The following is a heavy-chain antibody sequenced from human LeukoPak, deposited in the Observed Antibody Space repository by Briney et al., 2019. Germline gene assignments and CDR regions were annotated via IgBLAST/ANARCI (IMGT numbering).Heavy chain of an antibody. CDR3: ARVGSILHPNDYYYYGMDV. Sequence: PSETLSLTCAVYGGSFSGYYWSWIRQPPGKGLEWIGEIYHSGSTNYNPSLKSRVTISVDKSKNQFSLKLSSVTAADTAVYYCARVGSILHPNDYYYYGMDVWGQGATVTVSS. CDR1: GGSFSGYY. V-gene: IGHV4-34*01. D-gene: IGHD2-15*01. CDR2: IYHSGST. J-gene: IGHJ6*02.